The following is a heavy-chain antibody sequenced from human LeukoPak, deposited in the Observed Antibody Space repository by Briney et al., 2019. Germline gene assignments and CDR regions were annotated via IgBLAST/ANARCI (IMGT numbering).Heavy chain of an antibody. V-gene: IGHV3-23*01. Sequence: PGGSLRLSCAASGFTFSSYAMSWVRQAPGKGLEWVSAISGSGGSTYYADSVKGRFTISRDNSKNTLYLQMNSLRAEDTAVYYCAKDPPYYGSGRNLFDPWGQGTLVIVSS. J-gene: IGHJ5*02. D-gene: IGHD3-10*01. CDR2: ISGSGGST. CDR3: AKDPPYYGSGRNLFDP. CDR1: GFTFSSYA.